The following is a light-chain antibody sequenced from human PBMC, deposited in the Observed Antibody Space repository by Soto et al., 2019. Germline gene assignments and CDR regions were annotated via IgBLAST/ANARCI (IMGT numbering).Light chain of an antibody. V-gene: IGKV1-27*01. Sequence: DIQMTQSPSSLSTSVGDRVTITCRASQAISIYLAWYQQKPGKVPKLLIYAASTLQSGVPSRFSGSGSGTDFTLTISSLQPEDVATYYCQNYNSAPPTFGQGTKVEIK. J-gene: IGKJ1*01. CDR2: AAS. CDR1: QAISIY. CDR3: QNYNSAPPT.